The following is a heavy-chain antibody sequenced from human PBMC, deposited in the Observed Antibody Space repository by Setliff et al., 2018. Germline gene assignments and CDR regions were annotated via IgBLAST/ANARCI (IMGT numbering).Heavy chain of an antibody. CDR2: IWHDGSNK. J-gene: IGHJ6*03. CDR1: AFTFGSCA. V-gene: IGHV3-33*01. CDR3: ARVGRERSNGECYSTTPCYSYYMDV. D-gene: IGHD2-8*01. Sequence: PGGSLRLSCTASAFTFGSCAMHWVRQAPGKGLEWVAVIWHDGSNKYYADSVKGRFTISRDNSKNTLYLQMNSLRAEDTAMYYCARVGRERSNGECYSTTPCYSYYMDVWGKGTTVTVSS.